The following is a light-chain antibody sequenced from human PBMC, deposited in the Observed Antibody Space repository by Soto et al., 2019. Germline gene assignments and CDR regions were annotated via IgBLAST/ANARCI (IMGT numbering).Light chain of an antibody. CDR3: QQYNNTNNPWM. CDR2: DAS. V-gene: IGKV1-5*01. Sequence: DIQVTQSPPTLSASVGDRVTITCRASQTISTWMAWYQQKPGKAPKLLVYDASTLQSGVASRFSGSGSGTDFTPIISGLQPDDSATYYCQQYNNTNNPWMFGQGTNVDIK. CDR1: QTISTW. J-gene: IGKJ1*01.